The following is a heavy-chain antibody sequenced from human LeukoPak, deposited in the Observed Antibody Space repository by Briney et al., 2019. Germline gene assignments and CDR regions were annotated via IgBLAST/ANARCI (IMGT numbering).Heavy chain of an antibody. CDR1: GFTFSSYA. CDR2: IKQDGSEK. D-gene: IGHD4-17*01. V-gene: IGHV3-7*01. J-gene: IGHJ3*02. Sequence: QTGGSLRLSCAASGFTFSSYAMHWVRQAPGKGLEWVANIKQDGSEKYYVDSVKGRFTISRDNAKNSLYLQMNSLRGEDTAVYYCARAGGTHYGIAFDMWGQGTMVTVSS. CDR3: ARAGGTHYGIAFDM.